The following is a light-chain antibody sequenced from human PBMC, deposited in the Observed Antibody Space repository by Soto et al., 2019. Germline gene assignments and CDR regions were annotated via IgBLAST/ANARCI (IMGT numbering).Light chain of an antibody. V-gene: IGKV3-15*01. J-gene: IGKJ2*01. CDR3: QQYIDWPPYT. CDR1: QSASSSY. Sequence: EIVMTQSPATVSVSPGERATLSCRASQSASSSYLAWYQQKPGQAPRLLIYGASTRATGIPGRFSGSGSGTDFTLTISSLQSEDFAVYYCQQYIDWPPYTFGQGTKVDI. CDR2: GAS.